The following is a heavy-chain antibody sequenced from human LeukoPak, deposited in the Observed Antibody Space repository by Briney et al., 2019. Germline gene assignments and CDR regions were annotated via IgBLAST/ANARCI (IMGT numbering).Heavy chain of an antibody. CDR1: GGSFSGHY. V-gene: IGHV4-34*01. D-gene: IGHD3-22*01. CDR3: ALQDGTKIAVVMNAVSYYLDV. CDR2: MNPSGST. Sequence: SETLSLTCAVYGGSFSGHYWTWIRQTPGKGLEWIGEMNPSGSTSYNPSLKSRVTISVETSKNKFSLKLSSVTAADTADCAWALQDGTKIAVVMNAVSYYLDVWGKGTTVTVS. J-gene: IGHJ6*03.